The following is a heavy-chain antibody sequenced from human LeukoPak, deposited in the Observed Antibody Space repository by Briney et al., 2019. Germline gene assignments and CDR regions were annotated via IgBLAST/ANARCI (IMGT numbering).Heavy chain of an antibody. D-gene: IGHD1-26*01. CDR2: ISGSGGST. Sequence: QAGGSLRLSCAASGFTFSSYAVSWVRQAPGKGLEWVSAISGSGGSTYYADSVKGRFTISRDNSKNTLYLQMNSLRAEDTAVYYCAKMIVGATRRPHDAFDIWGQGTMVTVSS. CDR3: AKMIVGATRRPHDAFDI. V-gene: IGHV3-23*01. J-gene: IGHJ3*02. CDR1: GFTFSSYA.